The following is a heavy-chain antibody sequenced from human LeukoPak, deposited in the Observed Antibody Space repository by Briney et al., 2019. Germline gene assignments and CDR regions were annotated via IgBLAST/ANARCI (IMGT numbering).Heavy chain of an antibody. CDR3: AKVFRRGGTIDY. CDR2: ISGSGGST. J-gene: IGHJ4*02. Sequence: GGSLRLSCAASGFTFNSYSMSWVRQSPGKGLEWVSVISGSGGSTYYADSVKGRFTISRDNSKNTLYLQMNSLRAEDTAVYYCAKVFRRGGTIDYWGQGTLVTVSS. D-gene: IGHD3-10*01. CDR1: GFTFNSYS. V-gene: IGHV3-23*01.